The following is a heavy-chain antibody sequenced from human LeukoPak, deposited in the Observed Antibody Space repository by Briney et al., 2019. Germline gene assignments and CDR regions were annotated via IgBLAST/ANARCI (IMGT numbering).Heavy chain of an antibody. CDR2: IYTSGTA. CDR1: GASISNYY. CDR3: ARDVLIVGSMGFDP. V-gene: IGHV4-4*07. Sequence: SETLSLTCNVSGASISNYYWNWIRQPAGKGLEWIGRIYTSGTAKYNPSLNSRVTMSVDKATNQVSLRLTSVTAADTAIYYCARDVLIVGSMGFDPWGQGTLVTVSS. D-gene: IGHD1-26*01. J-gene: IGHJ5*02.